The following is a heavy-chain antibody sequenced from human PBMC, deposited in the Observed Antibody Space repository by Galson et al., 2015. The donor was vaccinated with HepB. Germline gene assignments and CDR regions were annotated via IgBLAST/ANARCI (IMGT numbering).Heavy chain of an antibody. Sequence: SLRLSCAATGFTLRIYGMSWVRQAPGKGLAWVTGIDGSGARTGYADSVQGRFIVSRDNSKNTLYLQISGLGVEDTAKYYCVKDVGRDLFGPGAWGQGTLVTVSS. CDR1: GFTLRIYG. D-gene: IGHD3-10*01. CDR3: VKDVGRDLFGPGA. CDR2: IDGSGART. V-gene: IGHV3-23*01. J-gene: IGHJ5*02.